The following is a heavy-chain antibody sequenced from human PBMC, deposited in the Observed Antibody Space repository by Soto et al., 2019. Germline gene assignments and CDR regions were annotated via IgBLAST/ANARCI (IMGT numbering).Heavy chain of an antibody. V-gene: IGHV3-30*18. J-gene: IGHJ3*02. CDR2: ISYDGSEK. Sequence: GGSLRLSCAASGFTFSTYGMHWVRQAPGKGLEWVAVISYDGSEKYYADSVRSRFTISRDNSKNMLYVEMNSLRAEDTAVYYCAKDWGYNYATDAFDIWGQGTMVTVSS. D-gene: IGHD5-18*01. CDR3: AKDWGYNYATDAFDI. CDR1: GFTFSTYG.